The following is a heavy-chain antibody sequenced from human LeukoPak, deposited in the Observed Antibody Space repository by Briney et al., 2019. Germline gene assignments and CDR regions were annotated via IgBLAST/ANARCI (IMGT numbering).Heavy chain of an antibody. D-gene: IGHD3-10*01. CDR3: ARGRPMIREVISWFDP. J-gene: IGHJ5*02. CDR1: GFTFSSYS. CDR2: ISTSGDYI. Sequence: GGSLRLSCAASGFTFSSYSLTWVRQAPGKGLEWVSAISTSGDYIYYADSVKGRFTISRDNAKNSLYLQMDSLRAEDTAVYYCARGRPMIREVISWFDPWGQGTLVTVSS. V-gene: IGHV3-21*01.